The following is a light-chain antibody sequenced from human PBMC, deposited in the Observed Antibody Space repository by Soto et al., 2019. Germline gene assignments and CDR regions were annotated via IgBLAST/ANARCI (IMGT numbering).Light chain of an antibody. CDR1: SSNVGSYKL. CDR2: EVN. V-gene: IGLV2-14*02. J-gene: IGLJ1*01. Sequence: QSALAQPASVSGSPGQSITISCTGTSSNVGSYKLVSWYQQHPGKAPKLMIFEVNKRPSGVSNRFSGSKSGNTASLTISGLKVEDEADYYCCSYRTNRILVFGTGTKVTVL. CDR3: CSYRTNRILV.